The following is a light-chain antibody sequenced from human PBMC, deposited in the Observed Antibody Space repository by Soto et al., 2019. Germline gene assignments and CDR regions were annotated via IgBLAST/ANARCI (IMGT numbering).Light chain of an antibody. V-gene: IGKV3-20*01. Sequence: IVLTQSPGTLSLSPGERATLSCRASQTVSNNFLAWYQEKPGRGPRLLIYGASTRATGIPDRFSGSGSGTDFTLTISRLGPEDFAVYYCRQYGRSLEFAVGGGTKV. J-gene: IGKJ4*01. CDR3: RQYGRSLEFA. CDR1: QTVSNNF. CDR2: GAS.